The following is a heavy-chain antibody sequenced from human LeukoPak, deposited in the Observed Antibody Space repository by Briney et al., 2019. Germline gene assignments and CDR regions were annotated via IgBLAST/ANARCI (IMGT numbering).Heavy chain of an antibody. CDR2: INPKSGGT. J-gene: IGHJ4*02. CDR1: GYTFTVYF. D-gene: IGHD3-22*01. V-gene: IGHV1-2*02. Sequence: ASVKVSCEASGYTFTVYFMHWVRQAPGQGLEWMGWINPKSGGTNYAQKFQGRFTMTRDTSISTAYMELSRLRSDDTAVYYCARELNYDSSGYYFDYWGQGTLVTVSS. CDR3: ARELNYDSSGYYFDY.